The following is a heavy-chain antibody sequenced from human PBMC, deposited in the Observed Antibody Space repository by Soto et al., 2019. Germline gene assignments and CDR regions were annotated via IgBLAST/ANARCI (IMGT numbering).Heavy chain of an antibody. J-gene: IGHJ4*02. CDR1: GGTFSTYT. Sequence: QVHLVQSGTEVRKPGSSVTVSCKVSGGTFSTYTISWVRQAPGQGLQGMGGITPILRETTYAQNFQGRVSITADISATTAYMELSDLTSEDTAVYYCGRVPRYSFPTSDSLDQWGQGTRVTVSS. D-gene: IGHD5-18*01. V-gene: IGHV1-69*06. CDR2: ITPILRET. CDR3: GRVPRYSFPTSDSLDQ.